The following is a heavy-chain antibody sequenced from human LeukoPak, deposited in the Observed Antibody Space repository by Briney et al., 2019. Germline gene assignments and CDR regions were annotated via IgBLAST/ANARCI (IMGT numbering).Heavy chain of an antibody. CDR1: GFTFSSYA. D-gene: IGHD6-19*01. CDR3: AITTGWPGFDF. V-gene: IGHV3-30*14. J-gene: IGHJ4*02. Sequence: GGSLRLSCAASGFTFSSYAMHWVRQAPGKGLEWVAVISYDGSNKYYADSVKGRFTISRDNSKNTLYLQMNSLRAEDTAVYYCAITTGWPGFDFWGQGTLVTVSS. CDR2: ISYDGSNK.